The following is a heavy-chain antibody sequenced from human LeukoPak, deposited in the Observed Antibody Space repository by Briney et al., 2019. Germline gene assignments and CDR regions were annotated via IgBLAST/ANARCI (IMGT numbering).Heavy chain of an antibody. CDR1: GGSISSSIYY. D-gene: IGHD5-18*01. J-gene: IGHJ4*02. Sequence: PSETLSLTCTVSGGSISSSIYYWGWIRQPPGKGLEWIGSIYYSGSPYYNPSLKSRVTISVDTSKNHFSLKLSSVTAADTAVYYCARGTFGYSYAHFDYWGQGTLVTVSS. CDR2: IYYSGSP. V-gene: IGHV4-39*07. CDR3: ARGTFGYSYAHFDY.